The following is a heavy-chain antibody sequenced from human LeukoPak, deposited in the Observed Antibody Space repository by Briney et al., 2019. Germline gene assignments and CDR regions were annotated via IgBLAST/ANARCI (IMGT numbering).Heavy chain of an antibody. J-gene: IGHJ4*02. CDR1: GFTFDDYA. CDR3: AKAANILTGYYYRY. Sequence: GGSLRLSCAASGFTFDDYAMHWVRQAPGKGLEWVSGISRNSGSIGYADSVKGRFTISRDNSKNTLYLQMNSLRAEDTAVYYCAKAANILTGYYYRYWGQGTLVTVSS. CDR2: ISRNSGSI. V-gene: IGHV3-9*01. D-gene: IGHD3-9*01.